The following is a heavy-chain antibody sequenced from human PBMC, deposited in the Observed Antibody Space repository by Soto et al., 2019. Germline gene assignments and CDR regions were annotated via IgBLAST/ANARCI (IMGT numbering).Heavy chain of an antibody. Sequence: QVQLVESGGGVVQPGGSLRLSCATSGFIFSTYGMQWVRQSPGEGLEWVAVMANDGSYQYYADSVKGRFTISRDNSKNTLYLQMDSLRREDTAVSYCARSIGGSSYYPPDYWGQGTLVTVSS. CDR2: MANDGSYQ. V-gene: IGHV3-30*03. D-gene: IGHD2-15*01. J-gene: IGHJ4*02. CDR3: ARSIGGSSYYPPDY. CDR1: GFIFSTYG.